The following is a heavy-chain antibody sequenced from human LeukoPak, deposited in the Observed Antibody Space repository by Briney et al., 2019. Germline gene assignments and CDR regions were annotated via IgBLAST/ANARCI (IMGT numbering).Heavy chain of an antibody. CDR2: ISSSSSYI. V-gene: IGHV3-21*01. Sequence: GGSLRLSCAASRFTFSSYSMNWVRQAPGKGLEWVSSISSSSSYIYYADSLKGRFTISRDNAKKSVYLQMNSLRAEDTAVYYCARLTASITMVRLHFDYWGQGTLVTVSS. CDR1: RFTFSSYS. D-gene: IGHD3-10*01. J-gene: IGHJ4*02. CDR3: ARLTASITMVRLHFDY.